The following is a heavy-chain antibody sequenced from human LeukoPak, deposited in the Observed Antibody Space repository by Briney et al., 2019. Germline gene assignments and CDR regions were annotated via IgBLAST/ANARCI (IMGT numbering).Heavy chain of an antibody. CDR2: IRYDGSNK. D-gene: IGHD4-11*01. CDR3: AKPFNTDYSNYYYMDV. J-gene: IGHJ6*03. Sequence: GGSLRLSCAASGFTFSSYAMHWVRQAPGKGLEWVAVIRYDGSNKYYADSVKGRFTISRDNSKNTLYLQMNSLRAEDTAVYYCAKPFNTDYSNYYYMDVWGKGTTVTVSS. V-gene: IGHV3-30*02. CDR1: GFTFSSYA.